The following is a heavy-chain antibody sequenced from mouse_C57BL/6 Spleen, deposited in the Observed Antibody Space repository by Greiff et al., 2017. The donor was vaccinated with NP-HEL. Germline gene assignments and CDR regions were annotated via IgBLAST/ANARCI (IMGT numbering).Heavy chain of an antibody. J-gene: IGHJ2*01. CDR3: ARGGYYVSSFSYYFDY. V-gene: IGHV1-9*01. Sequence: QVQLKQSGAELMKPGASVKLSCKATGYTFTGYWIEWVKQRPGHGLEWIGEILPGSGSTNYNEKFKGKATFTADTSSNTAYMQLSSLTTEDSAIYYGARGGYYVSSFSYYFDYWGQGTTLTVSS. CDR2: ILPGSGST. CDR1: GYTFTGYW. D-gene: IGHD1-1*01.